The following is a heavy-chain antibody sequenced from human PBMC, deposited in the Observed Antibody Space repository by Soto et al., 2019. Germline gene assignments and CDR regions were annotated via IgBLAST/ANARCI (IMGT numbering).Heavy chain of an antibody. CDR2: INPSGGST. Sequence: GASVKVSCKASGYTFTSYYMHWVRQAPGQGLEWMGIINPSGGSTSYAQKFQGRVTMTRDTSTSTVYMELSSLRSEDTAVYYCARCSSGWYRENYYYGMDVWGQGTTVTVS. D-gene: IGHD6-19*01. V-gene: IGHV1-46*01. J-gene: IGHJ6*02. CDR1: GYTFTSYY. CDR3: ARCSSGWYRENYYYGMDV.